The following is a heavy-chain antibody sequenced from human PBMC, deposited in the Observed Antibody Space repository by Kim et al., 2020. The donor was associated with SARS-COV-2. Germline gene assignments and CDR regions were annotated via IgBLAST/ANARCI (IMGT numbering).Heavy chain of an antibody. CDR3: VRLDYYGSGSFFFDY. CDR2: INYRGST. Sequence: SETLSLTCTVSGGSISSSSYYWGWIRQPPGKGLEWIGSINYRGSTYYKPSLKSRVTISVDTSKNQFSLKLSSVTTADTAVYYCVRLDYYGSGSFFFDYWGQGSLVSVSS. D-gene: IGHD3-10*01. J-gene: IGHJ4*02. CDR1: GGSISSSSYY. V-gene: IGHV4-39*01.